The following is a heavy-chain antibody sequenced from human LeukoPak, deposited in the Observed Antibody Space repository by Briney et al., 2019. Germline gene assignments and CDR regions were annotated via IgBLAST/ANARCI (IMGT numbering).Heavy chain of an antibody. CDR3: ARDRVGSGWPRPWYFEF. CDR2: INTNTGAT. Sequence: GASVKVSCKPSGYTFTGYYLHWVRQAPGQGLEWMGWINTNTGATIYAEKFQGRVTMTRDTSIDTAYMEMRSLRSDDTAVYYCARDRVGSGWPRPWYFEFWGQGTLITVSS. D-gene: IGHD6-19*01. CDR1: GYTFTGYY. J-gene: IGHJ4*02. V-gene: IGHV1-2*02.